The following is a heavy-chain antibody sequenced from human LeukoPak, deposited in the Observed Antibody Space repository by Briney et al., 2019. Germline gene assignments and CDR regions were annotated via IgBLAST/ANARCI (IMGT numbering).Heavy chain of an antibody. CDR2: IYYSGST. CDR3: AGEGYCSSTSCPGFDY. Sequence: SETLSLTCTVSGGSISSYYWSWIRQPPGKGLEWIGYIYYSGSTNCNPSLKSRVTISVDTSKNQFSLKLSSVTAADTAVYYCAGEGYCSSTSCPGFDYWGQGNLVTVSS. D-gene: IGHD2-2*01. J-gene: IGHJ4*02. V-gene: IGHV4-59*01. CDR1: GGSISSYY.